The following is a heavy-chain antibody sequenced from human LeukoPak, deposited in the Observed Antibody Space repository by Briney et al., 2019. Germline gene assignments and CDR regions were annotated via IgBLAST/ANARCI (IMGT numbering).Heavy chain of an antibody. Sequence: GGSLRLSCAASGFTFSSYAMSWVRQAPGKGLEWVSAISGSGGSTYYADSVRGRFTISRDNSKNTLYLQMNSLRAEDTAVYYCAKWHYDILTGYYGNYFDYWGQGTLVTVSS. J-gene: IGHJ4*02. CDR3: AKWHYDILTGYYGNYFDY. CDR1: GFTFSSYA. CDR2: ISGSGGST. V-gene: IGHV3-23*01. D-gene: IGHD3-9*01.